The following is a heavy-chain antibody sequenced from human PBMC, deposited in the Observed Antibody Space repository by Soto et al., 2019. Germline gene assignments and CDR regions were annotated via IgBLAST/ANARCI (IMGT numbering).Heavy chain of an antibody. Sequence: SETLSLTCTVSGGSISSSGYYWGWIRQPPGKGLEWIASVYYSGSTYYNPSVRGRITISVDTSKAQFSLKLRPGTAADTAVDYCARLSDCSRTSCYAPTFDYWGQGTLVTVSS. CDR1: GGSISSSGYY. J-gene: IGHJ4*02. CDR3: ARLSDCSRTSCYAPTFDY. D-gene: IGHD2-2*01. CDR2: VYYSGST. V-gene: IGHV4-39*01.